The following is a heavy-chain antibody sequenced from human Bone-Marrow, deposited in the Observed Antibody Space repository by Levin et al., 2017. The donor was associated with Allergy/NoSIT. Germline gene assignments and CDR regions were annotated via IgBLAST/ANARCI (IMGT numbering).Heavy chain of an antibody. D-gene: IGHD6-19*01. CDR2: IYSTASS. V-gene: IGHV4-59*01. CDR3: ARAGDWESSVWYGTKDYAMEF. J-gene: IGHJ6*02. Sequence: LSQTLSLTCNVSGVSINNSFWSWIRQPPGKGLEWIGYIYSTASSSYNPSLKNRVTMSIETSKNQVPLKLRSVTAADTAVYYCARAGDWESSVWYGTKDYAMEFWGQGTTVTVSS. CDR1: GVSINNSF.